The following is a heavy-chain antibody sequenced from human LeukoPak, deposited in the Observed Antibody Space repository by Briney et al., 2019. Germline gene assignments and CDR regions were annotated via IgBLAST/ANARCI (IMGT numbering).Heavy chain of an antibody. J-gene: IGHJ4*02. CDR1: GFSFTNAW. D-gene: IGHD2-21*01. Sequence: GGSLRLSCAASGFSFTNAWMNWVRQAPGKGLEWVSAISSTDAGTYHADSVRGRFTISRDSSKNTLYLQMNSLRAEDAAVYYCAKAPVTSCRGAYCYPFDYWGQGTLVTVSS. CDR2: ISSTDAGT. CDR3: AKAPVTSCRGAYCYPFDY. V-gene: IGHV3-23*01.